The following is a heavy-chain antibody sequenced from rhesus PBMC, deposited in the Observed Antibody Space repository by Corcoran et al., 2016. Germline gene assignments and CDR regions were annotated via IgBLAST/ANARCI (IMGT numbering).Heavy chain of an antibody. D-gene: IGHD2-21*01. V-gene: IGHV3-183*01. CDR3: ARSPFGGSVRHFDY. J-gene: IGHJ4*01. CDR1: GDTFGDCG. CDR2: ISYPGKTI. Sequence: EVQLVASGGGLVKPGASLRLSCAASGDTFGDCGMHWVRQAPGKGLEWVSFISYPGKTISYADSVKGRFTISRDNAKNSLSLQMNSLRAEDTAVYYCARSPFGGSVRHFDYWGQGVLVTVSS.